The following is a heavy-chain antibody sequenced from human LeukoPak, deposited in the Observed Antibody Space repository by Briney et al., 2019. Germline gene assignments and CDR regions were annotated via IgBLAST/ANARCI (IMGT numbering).Heavy chain of an antibody. D-gene: IGHD3-3*01. CDR2: IRWNSGSI. J-gene: IGHJ3*02. CDR1: GFTFVDYA. V-gene: IGHV3-9*03. Sequence: PGRSLSLSCAASGFTFVDYAMHWVRQAPGKGLEWVSGIRWNSGSIGYADSVKGRFTISRDNAKNSLYLQMNSLRAEDMALYYCAKGVGVVIGDAFDIWGQGTMVTVSS. CDR3: AKGVGVVIGDAFDI.